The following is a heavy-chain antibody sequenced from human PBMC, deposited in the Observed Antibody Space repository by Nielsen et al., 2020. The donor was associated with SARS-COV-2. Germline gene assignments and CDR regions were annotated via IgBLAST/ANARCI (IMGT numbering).Heavy chain of an antibody. D-gene: IGHD3-22*01. CDR3: AKEAGYYDSSGYRRYFQH. V-gene: IGHV3-23*01. CDR2: ISGSGGST. J-gene: IGHJ1*01. CDR1: GFTFSSYA. Sequence: GGSLRLSCAASGFTFSSYAMSWVRQAPGKGLEWVSAISGSGGSTYYADSVKGRFTISRDNSKNTLYLQMNSLRAEDTAVYYCAKEAGYYDSSGYRRYFQHWGQGTLVTVSS.